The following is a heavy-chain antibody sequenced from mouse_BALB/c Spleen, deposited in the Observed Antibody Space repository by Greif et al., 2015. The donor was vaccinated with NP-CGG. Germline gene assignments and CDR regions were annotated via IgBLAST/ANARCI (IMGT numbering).Heavy chain of an antibody. Sequence: QVQLKESGAELARPGASVKMSCKASGYTFTSYTMHWVKQRPGPGLEWIGYINPSSGYTNYNQKFKDKATLTADKSSSTAYMQLSSLTSEDSAVYYCAYYYGSSPDYWGQGTTLTVSS. CDR3: AYYYGSSPDY. V-gene: IGHV1-4*01. CDR2: INPSSGYT. D-gene: IGHD1-1*01. J-gene: IGHJ2*01. CDR1: GYTFTSYT.